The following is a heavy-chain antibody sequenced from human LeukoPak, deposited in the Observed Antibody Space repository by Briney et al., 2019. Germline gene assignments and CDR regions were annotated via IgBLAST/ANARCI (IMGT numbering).Heavy chain of an antibody. CDR2: IYYSGST. J-gene: IGHJ6*02. D-gene: IGHD3-3*01. CDR3: ARLLRSAKNYNYGMDV. CDR1: GGSISSYY. V-gene: IGHV4-59*08. Sequence: PSETLSLTCTVSGGSISSYYWSWIRQPPGKGLEWIGYIYYSGSTNYNPSLKSRVTISVDTSKNQFSLKLSSVTAADTAVYYCARLLRSAKNYNYGMDVWGQGTTVTVSS.